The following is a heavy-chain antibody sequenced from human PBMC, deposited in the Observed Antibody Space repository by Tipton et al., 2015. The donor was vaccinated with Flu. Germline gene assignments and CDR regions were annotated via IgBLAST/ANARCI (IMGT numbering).Heavy chain of an antibody. D-gene: IGHD3-10*02. V-gene: IGHV4-39*01. CDR3: ARLSYYDVDLKNFYFDY. CDR2: IYPSGTT. CDR1: GGSIRSTNYF. J-gene: IGHJ4*02. Sequence: TLSLTCFGSGGSIRSTNYFCAWIRQPPGKRLELIGSIYPSGTTYYNPSLKSRVTISVDTSKSQFSLMLRSVTAADTAVYYCARLSYYDVDLKNFYFDYWGQGALVTVSS.